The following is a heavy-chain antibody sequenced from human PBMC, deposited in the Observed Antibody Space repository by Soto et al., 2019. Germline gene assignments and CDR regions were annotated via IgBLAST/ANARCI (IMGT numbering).Heavy chain of an antibody. Sequence: QMQLVQSGPEVKKPGTSVKVSCKASGFTFTSSAVQWVQQARGQRLEWIGWIVVGSGNTNYAQKFQERVTITRDMSTSTAYMELSSLRSEDTAVYYCAAARDSSGYWDAFDIWGQGTMVTVSS. CDR3: AAARDSSGYWDAFDI. J-gene: IGHJ3*02. D-gene: IGHD3-22*01. V-gene: IGHV1-58*01. CDR1: GFTFTSSA. CDR2: IVVGSGNT.